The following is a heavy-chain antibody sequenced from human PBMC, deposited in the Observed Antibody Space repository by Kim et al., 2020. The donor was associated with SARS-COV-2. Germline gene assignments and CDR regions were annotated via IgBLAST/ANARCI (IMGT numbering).Heavy chain of an antibody. D-gene: IGHD3-22*01. Sequence: VKGRLTNSRDNAKNTLYLHMNSLRPEDTAVYYCARAGDYDRIGYYGFFHHWGRGALVTVSS. CDR3: ARAGDYDRIGYYGFFHH. V-gene: IGHV3-74*01. J-gene: IGHJ1*01.